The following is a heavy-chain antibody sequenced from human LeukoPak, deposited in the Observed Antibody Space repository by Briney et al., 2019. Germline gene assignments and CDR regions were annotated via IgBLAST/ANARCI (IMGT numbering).Heavy chain of an antibody. D-gene: IGHD2-21*01. Sequence: GGSLRLSCAASGFTFSSYSMAWVRQAPGKGLEWVSGINRPPDSTFAADSVKGRFTISRDNSKNTLYLQMNSLRVEDTALYYCAKDGPYCGGITCYFRYFDLWGRGTLVTVSS. CDR1: GFTFSSYS. V-gene: IGHV3-23*01. CDR3: AKDGPYCGGITCYFRYFDL. CDR2: INRPPDST. J-gene: IGHJ2*01.